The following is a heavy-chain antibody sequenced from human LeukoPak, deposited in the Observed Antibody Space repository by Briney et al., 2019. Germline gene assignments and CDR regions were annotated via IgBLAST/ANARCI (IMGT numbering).Heavy chain of an antibody. J-gene: IGHJ4*02. CDR2: ISWNSGSI. V-gene: IGHV3-9*01. CDR3: AKDIRVGYSYGYMDY. D-gene: IGHD5-18*01. CDR1: GFTFDDYA. Sequence: GGSLRLSCAASGFTFDDYAMHWVRQAPGKGLEWVSGISWNSGSIGYADSVKGRFTISRDNAKNSLYLQMNSLRAEDTALYYCAKDIRVGYSYGYMDYWGQGTLVTVSS.